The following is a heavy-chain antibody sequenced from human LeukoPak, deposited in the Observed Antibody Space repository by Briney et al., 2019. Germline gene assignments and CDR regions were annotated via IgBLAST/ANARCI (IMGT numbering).Heavy chain of an antibody. V-gene: IGHV3-23*05. CDR2: ISNSGSDT. Sequence: GGSLRLSCAASGFSFSAYAMSWVRQAPGKGLEWVSSISNSGSDTNYADSVKGRFTISRDNSKNVLYLQMSSLSAEDTAVYYRAKRYCSGGYCYWGYAFDYWGQGTLVTVSS. CDR1: GFSFSAYA. J-gene: IGHJ4*02. CDR3: AKRYCSGGYCYWGYAFDY. D-gene: IGHD2-15*01.